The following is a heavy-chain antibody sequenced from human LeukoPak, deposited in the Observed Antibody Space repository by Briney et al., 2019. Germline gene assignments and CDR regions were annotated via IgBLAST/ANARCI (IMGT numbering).Heavy chain of an antibody. D-gene: IGHD3-9*01. CDR3: TRQRPQTGTFEY. CDR2: VRDRANSYAT. J-gene: IGHJ4*02. CDR1: GFSFSDSP. Sequence: PGGSLRLSCAASGFSFSDSPMHWVRQASGKGLEWVGRVRDRANSYATGYAAAVEGRFTISRDDSENTAYLQMNSLIIEDTAVYYCTRQRPQTGTFEYWGQGVLVTVSS. V-gene: IGHV3-73*01.